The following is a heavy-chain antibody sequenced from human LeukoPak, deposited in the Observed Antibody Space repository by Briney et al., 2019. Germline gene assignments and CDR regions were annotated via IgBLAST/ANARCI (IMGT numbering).Heavy chain of an antibody. D-gene: IGHD1-26*01. V-gene: IGHV4-38-2*01. J-gene: IGHJ4*02. CDR3: ARLSGAPVRLPIYHFDY. CDR2: VYHSGST. CDR1: GYSISSDY. Sequence: SETLSLTCAVSGYSISSDYWGWIRQPPGKGLEWIGNVYHSGSTYKNPSLKSRVSISLDTSNNQFSLKLTSVTAADTAIYYCARLSGAPVRLPIYHFDYWGQGTLVTVSS.